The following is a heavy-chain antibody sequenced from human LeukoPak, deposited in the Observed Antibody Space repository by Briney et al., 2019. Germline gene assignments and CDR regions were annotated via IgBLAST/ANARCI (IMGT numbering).Heavy chain of an antibody. Sequence: SETLSLTCTVSGGSISSYYWSWIRQPPGKGLEWIGYIYYSGSTNYNPSLKSRVTISVDTSKNQFSLKLSSVTAADTAVYYCARVGASYYDFPRHEGWFDPWGQGALVTVSS. CDR2: IYYSGST. V-gene: IGHV4-59*01. J-gene: IGHJ5*02. D-gene: IGHD3-3*01. CDR3: ARVGASYYDFPRHEGWFDP. CDR1: GGSISSYY.